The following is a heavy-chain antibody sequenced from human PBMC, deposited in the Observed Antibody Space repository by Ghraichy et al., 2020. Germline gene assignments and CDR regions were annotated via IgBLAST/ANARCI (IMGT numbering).Heavy chain of an antibody. CDR3: ARGFVGAAARFGY. CDR1: GYTFSGYY. J-gene: IGHJ4*02. Sequence: ASVKVSCKASGYTFSGYYIHWVRQAPGQGLEWMGWINPHSGDTKYAQKFQGWVTMTRDTSISTAYMQLSRLRPDVTAVYFCARGFVGAAARFGYWGQGTLVTVSS. V-gene: IGHV1-2*04. CDR2: INPHSGDT. D-gene: IGHD2-2*01.